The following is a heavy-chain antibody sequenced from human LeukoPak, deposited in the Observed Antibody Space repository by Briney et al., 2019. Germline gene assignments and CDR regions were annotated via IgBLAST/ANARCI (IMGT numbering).Heavy chain of an antibody. D-gene: IGHD5-24*01. CDR3: ARDNSVRDEAWWFNP. CDR1: GYTFTSYA. Sequence: ASVKVSCKASGYTFTSYAMHWVRQAPGQRLEWMGWINAGNGNTKYSQEFQGRVTLTRDMSTSTDYLELSSLRSEDTAVYYYARDNSVRDEAWWFNPWGQGTLVTVSS. CDR2: INAGNGNT. J-gene: IGHJ5*02. V-gene: IGHV1-3*03.